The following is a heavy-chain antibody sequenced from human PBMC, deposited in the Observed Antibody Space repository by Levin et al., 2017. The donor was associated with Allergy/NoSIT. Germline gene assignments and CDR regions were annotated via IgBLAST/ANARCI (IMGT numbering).Heavy chain of an antibody. CDR3: ARKRWDYDSRSRSFDL. CDR2: ISSSGTTR. J-gene: IGHJ2*01. D-gene: IGHD3-22*01. V-gene: IGHV3-11*01. Sequence: GGSLRLSCAASGFTFSDYYMSWIRQAPGKGLEWVAYISSSGTTRFYGDSVQGRFTISRDNAKNSRDIQMDTLRGEDTAIYYCARKRWDYDSRSRSFDLWGRGSLVTVSS. CDR1: GFTFSDYY.